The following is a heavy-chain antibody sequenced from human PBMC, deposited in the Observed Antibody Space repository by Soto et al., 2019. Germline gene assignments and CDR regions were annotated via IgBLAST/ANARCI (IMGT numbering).Heavy chain of an antibody. CDR1: GFTFSSYS. Sequence: PGGTLRLSCAASGFTFSSYSMSWVRQAPGKGLEWVSSISSSSSYIYYADSVKCRLTITRDNAKNSLYLQMNSLRADDTAVYYCTRNSDYYGSGSLDYWGQGTLVTVSS. V-gene: IGHV3-21*01. D-gene: IGHD3-10*01. J-gene: IGHJ4*02. CDR2: ISSSSSYI. CDR3: TRNSDYYGSGSLDY.